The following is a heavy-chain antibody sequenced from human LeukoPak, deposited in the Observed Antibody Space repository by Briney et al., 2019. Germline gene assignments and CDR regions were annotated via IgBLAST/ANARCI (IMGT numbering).Heavy chain of an antibody. CDR2: TYYRSKWYD. Sequence: PSQTLSLTCAISGDSVSSSSAAWSWIRQSPSRGLEWLGRTYYRSKWYDDYAVSVKSRITINPDTSKNQFSLKLSSVTAADTAVYYCARDADGYNFGDWGQGTLVTVSS. CDR1: GDSVSSSSAA. V-gene: IGHV6-1*01. D-gene: IGHD5-24*01. J-gene: IGHJ4*02. CDR3: ARDADGYNFGD.